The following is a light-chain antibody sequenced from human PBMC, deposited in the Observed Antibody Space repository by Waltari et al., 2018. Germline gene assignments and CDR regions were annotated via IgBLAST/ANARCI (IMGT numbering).Light chain of an antibody. CDR3: QKYGTLPGT. V-gene: IGKV3-20*01. CDR1: QSVSRN. J-gene: IGKJ1*01. CDR2: DTS. Sequence: EIVLTQSPGTLSLSPGERATLSCRASQSVSRNLAWYQQKPGQAPRLLIYDTSIRATGIPDRLSGSGSGTDFSLTISRLEPEDVAVYYCQKYGTLPGTFGQGTKVEIK.